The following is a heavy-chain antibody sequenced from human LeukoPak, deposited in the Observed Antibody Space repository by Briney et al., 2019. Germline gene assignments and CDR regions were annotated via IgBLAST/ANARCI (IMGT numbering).Heavy chain of an antibody. Sequence: PGGSLRLSCVGSGVIVRSNYMTWVRQAPGKGLEWVSILYHGGSTYYADSVKGRFSISRDTSKNTLYLQMNSLRVEDTAAYYCATRRFGELTYWGQGTLVTVSS. CDR2: LYHGGST. CDR1: GVIVRSNY. D-gene: IGHD3-10*01. V-gene: IGHV3-66*01. J-gene: IGHJ4*02. CDR3: ATRRFGELTY.